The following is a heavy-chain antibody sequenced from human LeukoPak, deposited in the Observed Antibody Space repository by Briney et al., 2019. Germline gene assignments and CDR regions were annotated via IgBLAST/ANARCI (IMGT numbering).Heavy chain of an antibody. CDR3: AREGIAARLVGGWFDP. J-gene: IGHJ5*02. CDR1: GFTFSSYS. CDR2: ISSSSSYI. Sequence: GGSLRLSCAASGFTFSSYSMNWVRQAPGKGLEWVSSISSSSSYIYCADSVKGRFTISRDNAKNSLYLQMNSLRAEDTAVYYCAREGIAARLVGGWFDPWGQGTLVTVSS. V-gene: IGHV3-21*01. D-gene: IGHD6-6*01.